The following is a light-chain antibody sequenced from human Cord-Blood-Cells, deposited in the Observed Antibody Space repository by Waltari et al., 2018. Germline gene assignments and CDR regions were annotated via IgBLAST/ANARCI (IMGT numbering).Light chain of an antibody. Sequence: DIVMTQSPDSMAVSLGERATINCKSSQSVLYSSNNKNYLAWYQQKPGQSPKLLIYRASTRESGVPDRFSGSGSGTDFTLTISSLQAEDLAVYYCQQYYSTPWTFGQGTKVEIK. CDR1: QSVLYSSNNKNY. V-gene: IGKV4-1*01. CDR2: RAS. J-gene: IGKJ1*01. CDR3: QQYYSTPWT.